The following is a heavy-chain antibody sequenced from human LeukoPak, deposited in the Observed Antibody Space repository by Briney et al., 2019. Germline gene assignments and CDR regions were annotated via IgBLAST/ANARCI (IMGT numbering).Heavy chain of an antibody. CDR3: AKDGGYYYGSGSYFWFDP. Sequence: GGSLRLSCAASRFTFSSYAMSWVRQAPGKGLEWVSAISGSGGSTYYADSVKGRFTISRDNSKNTLYLQMNSLGAEDTAIYYCAKDGGYYYGSGSYFWFDPWGQGTLVTVSS. D-gene: IGHD3-10*01. V-gene: IGHV3-23*01. CDR1: RFTFSSYA. CDR2: ISGSGGST. J-gene: IGHJ5*02.